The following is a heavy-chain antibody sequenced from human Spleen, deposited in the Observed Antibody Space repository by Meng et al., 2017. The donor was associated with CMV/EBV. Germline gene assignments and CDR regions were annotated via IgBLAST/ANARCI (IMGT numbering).Heavy chain of an antibody. CDR3: ARSGAFDY. CDR1: GFTFSSYA. CDR2: ISGSGGST. J-gene: IGHJ4*02. V-gene: IGHV3-23*04. D-gene: IGHD1-14*01. Sequence: VSRGVSGGGLVKAAGSLCLSCAASGFTFSSYAMSWVRQAPGKGLEWVSAISGSGGSTYYADSVKGRYTISRDNSKNTLYLQMNSLRAEDTAVYYCARSGAFDYWGQGTLVTVSS.